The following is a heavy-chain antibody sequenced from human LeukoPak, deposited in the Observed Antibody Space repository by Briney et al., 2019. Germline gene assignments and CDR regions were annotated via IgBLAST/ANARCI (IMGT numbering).Heavy chain of an antibody. CDR1: GVSISSYH. CDR2: IYNSGST. V-gene: IGHV4-59*01. J-gene: IGHJ4*02. Sequence: SETLSLTCTVSGVSISSYHWTWIRQPPGEGLEWIGHIYNSGSTNYNPSLRGRVTISLDTSKNQFSLKLSSVTAADTAVYYCATSNRFGGGLFDYWGQGTLVTVSS. CDR3: ATSNRFGGGLFDY. D-gene: IGHD3-10*01.